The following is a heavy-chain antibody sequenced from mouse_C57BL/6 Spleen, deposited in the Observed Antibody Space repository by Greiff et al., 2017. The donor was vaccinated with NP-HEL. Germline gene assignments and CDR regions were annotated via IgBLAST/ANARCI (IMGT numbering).Heavy chain of an antibody. Sequence: QVQLKQSGPGLVQPSQSLSITCTVSGFSLTSYGVHWVRQSPGKGLEWLGVIWSGGSTDYNAAFISRLSISKDNSTSQVFFKMNSLQADYTAIYYCARKGYGSSSGLDYWGQGTTLTVSS. J-gene: IGHJ2*01. CDR2: IWSGGST. D-gene: IGHD1-1*01. V-gene: IGHV2-2*01. CDR1: GFSLTSYG. CDR3: ARKGYGSSSGLDY.